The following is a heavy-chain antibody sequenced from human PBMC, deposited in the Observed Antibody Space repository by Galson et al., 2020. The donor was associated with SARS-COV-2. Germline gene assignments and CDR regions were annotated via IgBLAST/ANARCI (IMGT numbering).Heavy chain of an antibody. CDR1: GFTFSSYW. V-gene: IGHV3-74*01. Sequence: GESLKISCAASGFTFSSYWMHWVRQAPGKGLVWVSRIRGDGSSTSYADSVKGRFTISRDNAKNTLDLQMNSLRAEDTAVYYCARAGYSGTYYFEYWGQGTLVTVSS. J-gene: IGHJ4*02. CDR2: IRGDGSST. D-gene: IGHD5-12*01. CDR3: ARAGYSGTYYFEY.